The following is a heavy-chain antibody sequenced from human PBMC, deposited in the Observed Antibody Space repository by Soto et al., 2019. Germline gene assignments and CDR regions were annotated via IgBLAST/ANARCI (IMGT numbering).Heavy chain of an antibody. Sequence: GGSLRLSCADSGFTFSSYAMIWVRQAPGKGREWDSTFSGSGGSTSDADSVKGRFTICRDNSNNTLSLQMNSLRAEDTAVYYCVKGSGYGSGTYYKLYYFDYWGQGARVTVS. CDR3: VKGSGYGSGTYYKLYYFDY. V-gene: IGHV3-23*01. CDR2: FSGSGGST. J-gene: IGHJ4*02. D-gene: IGHD3-10*01. CDR1: GFTFSSYA.